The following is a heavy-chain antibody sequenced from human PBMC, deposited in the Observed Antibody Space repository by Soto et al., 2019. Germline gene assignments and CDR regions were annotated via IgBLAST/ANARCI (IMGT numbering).Heavy chain of an antibody. CDR3: AHTTIFGVVILAYYFDY. D-gene: IGHD3-3*01. CDR1: GFSLSTSGVG. CDR2: IYWDDDK. V-gene: IGHV2-5*02. Sequence: QITLKESGPTLVKPTQTLTLTCTFSGFSLSTSGVGVGWIRQPPGKALEWLALIYWDDDKRHSPSLKSRLTITKDTSKNQVVLTMTNMDPVDTATYYCAHTTIFGVVILAYYFDYWGQGTLVTVSS. J-gene: IGHJ4*02.